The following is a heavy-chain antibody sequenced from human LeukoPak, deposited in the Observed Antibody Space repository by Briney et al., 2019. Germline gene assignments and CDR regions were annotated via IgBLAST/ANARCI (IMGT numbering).Heavy chain of an antibody. J-gene: IGHJ4*02. D-gene: IGHD2-15*01. V-gene: IGHV4-59*02. Sequence: TSETLSLTCVVSGGSVSGYYWGWIRQPPERGLEWIGYVYYSGSTNYNPSFKSRITISVDTSRNQFSLQLSSVTAADTAVYYCARIHRYCSGGACYVLDNWGQGTLVAVSS. CDR2: VYYSGST. CDR1: GGSVSGYY. CDR3: ARIHRYCSGGACYVLDN.